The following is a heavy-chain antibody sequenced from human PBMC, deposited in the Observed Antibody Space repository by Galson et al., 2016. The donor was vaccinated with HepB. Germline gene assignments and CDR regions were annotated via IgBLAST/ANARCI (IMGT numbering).Heavy chain of an antibody. Sequence: TLSLTCAVTGGSISSGDYSWSWIRQPPGKGLEWIGYIYDSGRNNYNPALKSRLTIPEDRSKNQVSLKVTSVTAADTAIYYCARTRQQPNYWYFDPWGRGTLVTVSS. CDR3: ARTRQQPNYWYFDP. J-gene: IGHJ2*01. CDR1: GGSISSGDYS. V-gene: IGHV4-30-2*01. CDR2: IYDSGRN. D-gene: IGHD1/OR15-1a*01.